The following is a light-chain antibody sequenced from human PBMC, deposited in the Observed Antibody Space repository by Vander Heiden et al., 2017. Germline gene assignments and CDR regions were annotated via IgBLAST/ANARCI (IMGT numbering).Light chain of an antibody. Sequence: DIQMTQSPSTLSASVGDRVTITCRASQIISSWLAWYQQKPGKAPKLLIYKASSFQTGVPSRFSGSGSGTEFTLTIISLQPDDFATYYCHQDTSSPMTFGQGTRLEIK. J-gene: IGKJ5*01. CDR2: KAS. CDR3: HQDTSSPMT. CDR1: QIISSW. V-gene: IGKV1-5*03.